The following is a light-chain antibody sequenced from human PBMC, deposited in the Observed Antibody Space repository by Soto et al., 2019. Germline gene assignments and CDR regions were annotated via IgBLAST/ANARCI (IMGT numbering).Light chain of an antibody. CDR3: QQSFSTPRYT. CDR1: QSISDY. Sequence: DIQMTQSPPSLSASVGDRVTISCRASQSISDYLNWYQQKPGKAPKLLIYSASSLQSGVPSRFSGSGSGTAFTLTISSLQPEDFATYYCQQSFSTPRYTFGPGTKVDI. V-gene: IGKV1-39*01. J-gene: IGKJ3*01. CDR2: SAS.